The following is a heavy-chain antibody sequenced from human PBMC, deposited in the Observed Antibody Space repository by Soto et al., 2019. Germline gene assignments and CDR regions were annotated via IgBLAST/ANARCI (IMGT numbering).Heavy chain of an antibody. Sequence: SGPTLVNPTQTLTLTCTFSGFSLSTSGVGVGWIRQPPGKALEWLALIYWNDDKRYSPSLKSRLTITKDTSKNQVALTMTNMDPVDTATYYCAHRHNPGGSMWYYFDYWGQGTLVTVSS. CDR2: IYWNDDK. V-gene: IGHV2-5*01. J-gene: IGHJ4*02. D-gene: IGHD2-21*01. CDR3: AHRHNPGGSMWYYFDY. CDR1: GFSLSTSGVG.